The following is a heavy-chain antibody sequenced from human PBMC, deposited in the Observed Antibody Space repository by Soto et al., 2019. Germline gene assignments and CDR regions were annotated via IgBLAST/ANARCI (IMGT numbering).Heavy chain of an antibody. CDR1: GYTFTNYD. CDR3: ARVYYDFWSSQLYYHGLDV. Sequence: QVQLVQSGAEVKKPGASVKVSCKASGYTFTNYDINWVRQATGQGLEWMGKINPKSGSTGYPQKFQDRLTMTRDSSITTAYMELSSLTSEDTAVYYCARVYYDFWSSQLYYHGLDVWGQGTAVTVSS. CDR2: INPKSGST. V-gene: IGHV1-8*01. J-gene: IGHJ6*02. D-gene: IGHD3-3*01.